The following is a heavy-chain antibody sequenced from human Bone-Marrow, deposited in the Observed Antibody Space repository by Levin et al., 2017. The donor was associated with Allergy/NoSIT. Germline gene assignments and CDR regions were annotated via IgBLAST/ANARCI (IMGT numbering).Heavy chain of an antibody. V-gene: IGHV4-59*01. CDR3: AGGRGLGGFQYGDAYDV. CDR1: GGSMKTYY. Sequence: SETLSLTCSVSGGSMKTYYWNWIRQPPGKGLEWIGDAYYTGSTKTSPSLRSRVTISIDTSKNQFSLKMTSVTAADPAIYYYAGGRGLGGFQYGDAYDVWGQGTTVIVSS. J-gene: IGHJ3*01. CDR2: AYYTGST. D-gene: IGHD3-10*01.